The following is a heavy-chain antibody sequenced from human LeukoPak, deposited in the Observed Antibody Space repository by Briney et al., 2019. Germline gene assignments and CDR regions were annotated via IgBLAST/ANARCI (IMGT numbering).Heavy chain of an antibody. D-gene: IGHD1-1*01. Sequence: PSETLSLTCTVSGGSISDSHWSWIRQPPGKGLEWIGEINHSGSTNYNPSLKSRVSISVDTSKNQFSLKLSSVTAADTAVYYCARGLGTGSLAYYYGMDVWGQGTTVTVSS. J-gene: IGHJ6*02. CDR1: GGSISDSH. CDR2: INHSGST. CDR3: ARGLGTGSLAYYYGMDV. V-gene: IGHV4-34*01.